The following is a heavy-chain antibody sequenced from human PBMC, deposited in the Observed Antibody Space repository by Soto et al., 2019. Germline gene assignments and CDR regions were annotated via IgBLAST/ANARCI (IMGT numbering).Heavy chain of an antibody. CDR2: IYYSGST. CDR3: ARRDKYCSGGSCYDY. CDR1: GGSISSYY. J-gene: IGHJ4*02. Sequence: SETLSLTCTVSGGSISSYYWSWIRQPPGKGLEWIGYIYYSGSTNYNPSLKSRVTISVDTSKNQFSLKLSSVTAADTAVYYCARRDKYCSGGSCYDYWGQGTLVTVS. V-gene: IGHV4-59*01. D-gene: IGHD2-15*01.